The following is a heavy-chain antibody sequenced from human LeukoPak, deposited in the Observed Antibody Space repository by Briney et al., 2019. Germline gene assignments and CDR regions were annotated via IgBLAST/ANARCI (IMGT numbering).Heavy chain of an antibody. Sequence: SGGSLRLSCAASGFTFSSYAMSWVRQAPGKGLEWVANIKQDGSEKYYVDSVKGRFTISRDNAKNSLYLQMNSLRAEDTAVYYCARYCSGGSCFDRWGQGTLVTVSS. J-gene: IGHJ4*02. CDR2: IKQDGSEK. D-gene: IGHD2-15*01. V-gene: IGHV3-7*01. CDR3: ARYCSGGSCFDR. CDR1: GFTFSSYA.